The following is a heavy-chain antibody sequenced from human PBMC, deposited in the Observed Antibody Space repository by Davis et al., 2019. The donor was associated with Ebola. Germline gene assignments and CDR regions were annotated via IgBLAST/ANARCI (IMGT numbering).Heavy chain of an antibody. J-gene: IGHJ4*02. Sequence: GGSLRLSCAASGFTFGSNTMSWVRQAPGQGLEWVGRIKSKSDGGATDYAAPVKGRFTISRDDSKNTVYLQMNSLKTEDTAVYYCRSNFDYWGQGALVTVSS. V-gene: IGHV3-15*01. CDR3: RSNFDY. CDR1: GFTFGSNT. CDR2: IKSKSDGGAT.